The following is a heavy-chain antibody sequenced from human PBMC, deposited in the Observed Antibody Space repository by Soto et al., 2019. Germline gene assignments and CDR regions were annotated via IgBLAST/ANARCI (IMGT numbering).Heavy chain of an antibody. CDR3: AKGLKIAAAGTMGY. J-gene: IGHJ1*01. CDR1: GFTFSSYG. CDR2: ISYDGSNK. D-gene: IGHD6-13*01. Sequence: QVQLVESGGGVVQPGRSLRLSCAASGFTFSSYGMHWVRQAPGKGLEWVAVISYDGSNKYYADSVKGRFTISRDNSKNTLYLQMNSLRAEDTALYYCAKGLKIAAAGTMGYWVQGTLVTVSS. V-gene: IGHV3-30*18.